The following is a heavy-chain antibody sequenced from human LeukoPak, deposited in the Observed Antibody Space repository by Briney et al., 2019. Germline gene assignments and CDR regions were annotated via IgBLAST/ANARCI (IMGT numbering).Heavy chain of an antibody. CDR3: ARRDYYDSSGYSPLFDY. D-gene: IGHD3-22*01. CDR1: GFTFSAYA. CDR2: MSGNGGTT. Sequence: GRSLRLSCAASGFTFSAYAMSWVRQAPGKGLEWVSGMSGNGGTTYYADSVKGRFTISRDNSKNTLYLQMNNLRAEDTAVYYCARRDYYDSSGYSPLFDYWGQGTLVTVSS. V-gene: IGHV3-23*01. J-gene: IGHJ4*02.